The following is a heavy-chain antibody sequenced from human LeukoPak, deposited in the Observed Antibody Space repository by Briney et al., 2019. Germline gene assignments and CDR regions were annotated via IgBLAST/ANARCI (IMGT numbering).Heavy chain of an antibody. D-gene: IGHD5-24*01. J-gene: IGHJ5*02. V-gene: IGHV4-34*01. Sequence: SETLSLTCAVYIDSFSNYHWNWIRQTPAKGMEWIGEVNESGGTNVSPSLRSRVILSVDTSKNQFSLKLSSVTAAGTAVYYCAREGEMAMTNWFDPWGQGTLVTVSS. CDR1: IDSFSNYH. CDR2: VNESGGT. CDR3: AREGEMAMTNWFDP.